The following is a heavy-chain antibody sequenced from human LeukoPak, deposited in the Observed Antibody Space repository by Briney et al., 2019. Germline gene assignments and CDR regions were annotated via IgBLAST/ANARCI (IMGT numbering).Heavy chain of an antibody. CDR3: ARHGGSYTFDL. D-gene: IGHD1-26*01. J-gene: IGHJ4*02. CDR2: MYDSGST. V-gene: IGHV4-59*01. Sequence: PSETLSLTCTVSGGSFSSYYRSWIRQPPGKGLELIGYMYDSGSTNYNPSLKSRVTISVDTSKNQFSLRLNSVTAADTAVYYCARHGGSYTFDLWGQGVLVTVSS. CDR1: GGSFSSYY.